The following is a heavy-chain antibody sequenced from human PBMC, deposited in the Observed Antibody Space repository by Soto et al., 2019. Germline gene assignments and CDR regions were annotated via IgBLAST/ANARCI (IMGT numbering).Heavy chain of an antibody. Sequence: GGSLRLSCAASGFTFSSYAMHWVRQAPGKGLEWVAVISYDGSNKYYADSVKGRFTISRDNSKNTLYLQMNSLRAEDTAVYYCARSRLLPRVRGFLVDYWGQGTPVTVSS. V-gene: IGHV3-30-3*01. J-gene: IGHJ4*02. CDR1: GFTFSSYA. CDR2: ISYDGSNK. CDR3: ARSRLLPRVRGFLVDY. D-gene: IGHD3-3*01.